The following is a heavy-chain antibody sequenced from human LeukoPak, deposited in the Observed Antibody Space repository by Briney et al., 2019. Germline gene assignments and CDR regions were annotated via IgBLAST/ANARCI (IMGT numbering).Heavy chain of an antibody. D-gene: IGHD1-14*01. CDR2: TYYRSKWYN. J-gene: IGHJ3*02. CDR1: GDSVSSNSAA. CDR3: ARSAYIRPSDAFDI. Sequence: SQTLSLTYAIAGDSVSSNSAAWNWVMQSPSRGLEWLGRTYYRSKWYNGYAVSVKSRISINPDTSKNQFTLQLNSVTPENTAVYYCARSAYIRPSDAFDIWGQGTMVTVSS. V-gene: IGHV6-1*01.